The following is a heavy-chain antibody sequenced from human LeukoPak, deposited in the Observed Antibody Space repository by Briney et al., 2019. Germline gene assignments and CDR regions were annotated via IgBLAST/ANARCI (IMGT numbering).Heavy chain of an antibody. Sequence: TGGSLRLSCAASGFSFSSYAMNWVRQAPGKGLEWVASIDNSSSHIYYADSVKGRFTISRDNTKSSLYLQMNSLRAEDMAVYYCARGYCGGDCYGDWGQGTLVTVSS. CDR2: IDNSSSHI. CDR3: ARGYCGGDCYGD. D-gene: IGHD2-21*02. J-gene: IGHJ1*01. CDR1: GFSFSSYA. V-gene: IGHV3-21*01.